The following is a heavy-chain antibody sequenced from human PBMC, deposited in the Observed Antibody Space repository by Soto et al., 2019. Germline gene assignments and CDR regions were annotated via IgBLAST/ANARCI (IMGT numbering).Heavy chain of an antibody. CDR3: ARDILFDY. Sequence: EASVKVSCKASEDTFTNYALHWVRQAPGQRLEWMGWINAGNGNTKYSQKFQGRVTITRDTSASTAYMELSSLRSEDTAVYYCARDILFDYWGQGTLVTVSS. D-gene: IGHD2-15*01. V-gene: IGHV1-3*01. CDR2: INAGNGNT. J-gene: IGHJ4*02. CDR1: EDTFTNYA.